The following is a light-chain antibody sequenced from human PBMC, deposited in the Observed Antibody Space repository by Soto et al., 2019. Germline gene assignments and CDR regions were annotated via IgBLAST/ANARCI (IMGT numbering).Light chain of an antibody. Sequence: DMQMTQSPSSLSASVGDRVTITCHASQDISNYLNWYQQKPGKAPKLLIYDASNLETGVPSRFSGSGSGTDFTFTISSLKPEDIATYYCQQYDNLPLFTFGPGTKVDIK. CDR2: DAS. CDR3: QQYDNLPLFT. V-gene: IGKV1-33*01. J-gene: IGKJ3*01. CDR1: QDISNY.